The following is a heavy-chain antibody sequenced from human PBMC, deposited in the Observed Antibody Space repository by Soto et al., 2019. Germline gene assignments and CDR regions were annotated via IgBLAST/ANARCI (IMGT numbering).Heavy chain of an antibody. CDR1: GFTFSRYG. Sequence: PGGSLRLSCAASGFTFSRYGMHWVRQAPGKGLEWVAVISYDGSNKYYADSVKGRFTISRDNSKNTLYLQMNSLRAEDTAVYYCAKQQLVAYYYYGMDVWGQGTTVTVSS. V-gene: IGHV3-30*18. CDR2: ISYDGSNK. J-gene: IGHJ6*02. D-gene: IGHD6-6*01. CDR3: AKQQLVAYYYYGMDV.